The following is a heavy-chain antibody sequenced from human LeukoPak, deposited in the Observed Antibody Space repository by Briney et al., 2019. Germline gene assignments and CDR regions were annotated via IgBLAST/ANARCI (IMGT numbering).Heavy chain of an antibody. CDR2: MNPSSGDT. J-gene: IGHJ3*01. V-gene: IGHV1-2*02. D-gene: IGHD2-2*01. Sequence: ASVKVSCKTSGYTSTAHYIHWIRQAPGQGIEWMGWMNPSSGDTNYAQKFQGRVTLTRDKTARTAYMELTRLKSDDTAVYHCARVRVGYCSSTGCYSAGFDFWGQGTMVTVSS. CDR3: ARVRVGYCSSTGCYSAGFDF. CDR1: GYTSTAHY.